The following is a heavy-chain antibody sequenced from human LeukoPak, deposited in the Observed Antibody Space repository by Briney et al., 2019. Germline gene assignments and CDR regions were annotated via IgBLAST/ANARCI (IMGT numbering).Heavy chain of an antibody. Sequence: GSLRLSCAASGFTFSSYAMSWVRQAPGKGLEWVSAISGSGGSTYYADSVKGRFTISRDNSKNTLYLQMNSLRAEDTAVYYCAKEAGYDFWSGYSTCLDYWGLGTLDTVSS. V-gene: IGHV3-23*01. CDR1: GFTFSSYA. D-gene: IGHD3-3*01. CDR3: AKEAGYDFWSGYSTCLDY. J-gene: IGHJ4*02. CDR2: ISGSGGST.